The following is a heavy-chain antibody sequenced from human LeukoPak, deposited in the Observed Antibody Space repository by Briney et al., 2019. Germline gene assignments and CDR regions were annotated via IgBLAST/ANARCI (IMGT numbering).Heavy chain of an antibody. D-gene: IGHD6-19*01. CDR1: GFTFGGYG. V-gene: IGHV3-33*01. CDR2: IAYGGSRA. J-gene: IGHJ4*02. CDR3: TRYNSDHFDY. Sequence: GGSQRLSCVGSGFTFGGYGMHWFRQTPGKGLEWVAVIAYGGSRAFYADSMKGRFTISRDNSKNTMSVQMDDLRAEDTAVYYCTRYNSDHFDYWGQGTLVTVSS.